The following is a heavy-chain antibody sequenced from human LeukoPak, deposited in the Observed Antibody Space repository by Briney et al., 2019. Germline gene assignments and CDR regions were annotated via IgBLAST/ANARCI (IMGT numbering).Heavy chain of an antibody. CDR3: ARSDYYDSSGSVIDP. Sequence: SETLSLTCTASGGSISSSGYYWGWTRQPPGKGLEWNGSIYYSGSTYYNPSLKSRVTISVDTSKNQFSLKLSSVTAADTAVYYCARSDYYDSSGSVIDPWGQGTLVTVSS. CDR1: GGSISSSGYY. CDR2: IYYSGST. J-gene: IGHJ5*02. V-gene: IGHV4-39*07. D-gene: IGHD3-22*01.